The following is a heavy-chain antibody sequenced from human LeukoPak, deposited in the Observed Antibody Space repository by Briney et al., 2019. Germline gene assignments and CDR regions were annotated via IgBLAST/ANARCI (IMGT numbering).Heavy chain of an antibody. CDR3: ARVSRGYSYAQWDY. V-gene: IGHV4-59*01. J-gene: IGHJ4*02. CDR2: IYYSGST. D-gene: IGHD5-18*01. CDR1: GFTFSSYA. Sequence: GSLRLSCAASGFTFSSYAMSWVRQAPGKGLEWIGYIYYSGSTNYNPSLKSRVTISVDTSKNQFSLKLSSVTAADTAVYYCARVSRGYSYAQWDYWGQGTLVTVSS.